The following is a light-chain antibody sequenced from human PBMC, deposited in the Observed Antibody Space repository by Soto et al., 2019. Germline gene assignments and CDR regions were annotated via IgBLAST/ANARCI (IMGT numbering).Light chain of an antibody. CDR3: LSYDTSLRGV. Sequence: QSVLTQPPSVSGAPGQTVTISCTGTSSNIGAGFDVHWYQQLPGAAPKLLIYANTDRPSGVPARFSGSKSVTSASLAITGLQPEDEADYCCLSYDTSLRGVFVGGTKLTVL. J-gene: IGLJ2*01. CDR2: ANT. CDR1: SSNIGAGFD. V-gene: IGLV1-40*01.